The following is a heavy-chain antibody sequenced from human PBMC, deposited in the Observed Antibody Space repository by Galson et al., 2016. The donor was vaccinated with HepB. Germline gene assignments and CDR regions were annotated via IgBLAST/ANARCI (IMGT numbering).Heavy chain of an antibody. CDR2: INSDGSTT. Sequence: SLRLSCAASGFTFSSYWMHWVRQSPEEGLVWVSHINSDGSTTAYAASVKGRFTISRDNAKKTLYLQMNSLRVEDTAVYHCARDPLLWGYWFDPWGQGTLVTVSS. CDR1: GFTFSSYW. CDR3: ARDPLLWGYWFDP. V-gene: IGHV3-74*01. D-gene: IGHD3-10*01. J-gene: IGHJ5*02.